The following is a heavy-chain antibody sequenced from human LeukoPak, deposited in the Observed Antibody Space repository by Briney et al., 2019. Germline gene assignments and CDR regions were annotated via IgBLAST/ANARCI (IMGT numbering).Heavy chain of an antibody. CDR1: GFTFSSYG. CDR3: ATSSHYYDSRGYYPYYFDS. CDR2: IPNDGGNT. D-gene: IGHD3-22*01. Sequence: GGSLRLSCVASGFTFSSYGMQWVRQAPGRTLEWVAVIPNDGGNTYYADSVKGRFTVSRDNSKNTLYLQMNSLRVEGTAVYYCATSSHYYDSRGYYPYYFDSWGQGTLVTVSS. J-gene: IGHJ4*02. V-gene: IGHV3-30*03.